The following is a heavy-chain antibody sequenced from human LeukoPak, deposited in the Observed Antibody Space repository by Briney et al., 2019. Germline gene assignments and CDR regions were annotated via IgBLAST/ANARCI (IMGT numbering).Heavy chain of an antibody. J-gene: IGHJ5*02. Sequence: ASVKVSCKASGYTFTGYYMHWVRQAPGQGLEWMGWINPNSGGTNYAQKFQGRVTITRDTSISTAYMELSRLRSDDTAVYYCAKTAPTMVRGVLNWFDPGGQGTLVTVSS. CDR2: INPNSGGT. D-gene: IGHD3-10*01. CDR1: GYTFTGYY. CDR3: AKTAPTMVRGVLNWFDP. V-gene: IGHV1-2*02.